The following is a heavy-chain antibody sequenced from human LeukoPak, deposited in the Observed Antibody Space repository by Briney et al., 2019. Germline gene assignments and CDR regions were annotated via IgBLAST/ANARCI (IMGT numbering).Heavy chain of an antibody. CDR2: ISTSGISK. CDR1: GFIFSDYY. V-gene: IGHV3-11*04. D-gene: IGHD6-13*01. J-gene: IGHJ6*03. Sequence: GGSLRLSCAASGFIFSDYYMSWIRQAPGKGLEWISYISTSGISKYYADSVKGRFTISRDNTKNPLYLQMNSLRVDDTGVYYCARDPIAAPGTNFYHYYIDVWGKGTTVTVSS. CDR3: ARDPIAAPGTNFYHYYIDV.